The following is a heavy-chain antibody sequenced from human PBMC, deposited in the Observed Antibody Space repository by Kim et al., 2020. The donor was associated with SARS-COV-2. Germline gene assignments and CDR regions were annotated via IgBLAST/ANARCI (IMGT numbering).Heavy chain of an antibody. CDR3: ARDLKYYYDSSGYDDALDI. V-gene: IGHV3-11*05. CDR2: ISSSSSYT. D-gene: IGHD3-22*01. CDR1: GFTFSDYY. Sequence: GGSLRLSCAASGFTFSDYYMSWIRQAPGKGLEWVSYISSSSSYTNYADSVKGRFTISRDNAKNSLYLQMNSLRAEDTAVYYCARDLKYYYDSSGYDDALDIWGQGTMVTVSS. J-gene: IGHJ3*02.